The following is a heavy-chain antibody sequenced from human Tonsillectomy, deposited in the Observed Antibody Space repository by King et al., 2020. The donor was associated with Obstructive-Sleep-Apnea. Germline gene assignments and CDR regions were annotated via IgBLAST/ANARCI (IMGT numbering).Heavy chain of an antibody. CDR1: GFTFSSYA. J-gene: IGHJ3*02. CDR2: ISYDGSNE. CDR3: ARENGFYIFDI. Sequence: VQLVESGGGVVQPGRSLRLSCAASGFTFSSYAMHWVRQAPGKGLEWVAVISYDGSNEYYADSVKGRFIISRDNSKNTLYLQMNSLRVEDTAVYYCARENGFYIFDIWGQGTMITVSS. D-gene: IGHD2-8*01. V-gene: IGHV3-30-3*01.